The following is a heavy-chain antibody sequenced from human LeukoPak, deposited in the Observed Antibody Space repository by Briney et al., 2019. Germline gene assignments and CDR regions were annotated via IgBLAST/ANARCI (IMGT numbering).Heavy chain of an antibody. Sequence: SETLSLTCAVYSGSFSGYYWSWIRQPPGKGLEWIGEINHSGSTNYNPSLKSRVTISVDTSKNQFSLKLSSVTAADTAVYYCARGKGWYRFNAFDIWGQGTMVTVSS. CDR1: SGSFSGYY. V-gene: IGHV4-34*01. CDR3: ARGKGWYRFNAFDI. D-gene: IGHD6-19*01. J-gene: IGHJ3*02. CDR2: INHSGST.